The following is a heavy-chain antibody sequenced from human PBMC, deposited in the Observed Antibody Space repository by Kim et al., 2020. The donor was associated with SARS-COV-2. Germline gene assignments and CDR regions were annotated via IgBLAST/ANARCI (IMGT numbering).Heavy chain of an antibody. D-gene: IGHD4-17*01. CDR1: GFAFGDYA. Sequence: GGSLILSCAASGFAFGDYAMHWVRQAPGKGLEWVSGINRNSGNRGYADSVKGRFTISRDNAKKSLYLQMNSLRVDDTALYYCARDKSPDSGTSPYQDYYYMDVWGMGTTVTVSS. J-gene: IGHJ6*03. CDR2: INRNSGNR. CDR3: ARDKSPDSGTSPYQDYYYMDV. V-gene: IGHV3-9*01.